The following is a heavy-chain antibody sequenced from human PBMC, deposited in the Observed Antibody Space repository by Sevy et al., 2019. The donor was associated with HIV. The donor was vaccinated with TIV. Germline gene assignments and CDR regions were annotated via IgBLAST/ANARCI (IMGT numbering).Heavy chain of an antibody. D-gene: IGHD1-26*01. CDR3: TTEGIVGATGDWYFDL. Sequence: GGSLRLSCAASGFTFSNAWMSWVRQAPGKGLEWVGRIKSKTDGGKTDYAAPVKGRFTISRDDSKNTLYLQMNSLKTEDTAVYYCTTEGIVGATGDWYFDLWGRGTLVTVSS. CDR1: GFTFSNAW. V-gene: IGHV3-15*01. J-gene: IGHJ2*01. CDR2: IKSKTDGGKT.